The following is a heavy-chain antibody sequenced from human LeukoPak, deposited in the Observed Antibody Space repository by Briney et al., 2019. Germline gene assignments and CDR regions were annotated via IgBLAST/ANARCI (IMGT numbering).Heavy chain of an antibody. CDR3: ARDSYSSSWYSYGGFDP. CDR1: GFTFSSYA. J-gene: IGHJ5*02. CDR2: ISYDGSNK. Sequence: GGSLRLSCAASGFTFSSYAMHWVRQAPGKGLEGVAVISYDGSNKYYADSVKGRFPISRDNSKNTLYLQMNSLRAEDTAVYYCARDSYSSSWYSYGGFDPWGQGTLVTVSS. V-gene: IGHV3-30-3*01. D-gene: IGHD6-13*01.